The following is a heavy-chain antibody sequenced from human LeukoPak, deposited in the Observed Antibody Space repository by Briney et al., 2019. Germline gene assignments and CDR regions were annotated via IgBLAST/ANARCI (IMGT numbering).Heavy chain of an antibody. CDR1: GFTFSSYA. Sequence: GRSLRLSCAASGFTFSSYAMHWVRQAPGKGLEWVAVISYDGSNKYYADSVKGRFTISRDNSKNTLYLQMNSLRAEDTAVYYCARAPYCTNGVCSLDYWAREPWSPSPQ. CDR2: ISYDGSNK. CDR3: ARAPYCTNGVCSLDY. D-gene: IGHD2-8*01. V-gene: IGHV3-30-3*01. J-gene: IGHJ4*02.